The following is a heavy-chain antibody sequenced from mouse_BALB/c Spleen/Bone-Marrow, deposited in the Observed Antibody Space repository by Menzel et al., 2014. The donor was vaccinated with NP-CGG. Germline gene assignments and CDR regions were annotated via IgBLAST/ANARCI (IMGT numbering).Heavy chain of an antibody. CDR2: IYPSDNYT. V-gene: IGHV1-69*02. CDR3: TRTYEKFDY. CDR1: GYTFTSYW. J-gene: IGHJ2*01. Sequence: QVQLQQSGVELVRPGASVKLSCKTFGYTFTSYWINWVKQRPGQGLEWIGNIYPSDNYTNYNQKLKDKATLTVDISSTQTYMQLSNPTSEDSAVYFCTRTYEKFDYWGQGTTLASSS. D-gene: IGHD2-3*01.